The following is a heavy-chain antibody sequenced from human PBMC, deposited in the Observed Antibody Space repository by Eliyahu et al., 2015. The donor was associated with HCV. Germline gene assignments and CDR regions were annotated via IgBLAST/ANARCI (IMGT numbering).Heavy chain of an antibody. CDR2: ISSSSSYI. V-gene: IGHV3-21*01. J-gene: IGHJ6*02. Sequence: EVQLVESGGGLVKPGGSLRLSCAASGFTFSSYSMNWVRXAPGKGLEWASSISSSSSYIYYADSVKGRFTISRDNAKNSLYLQMNSLRAEDTAVYYCARDILYRAYSSSLVPGLWYYYYGMDVWGQGTTVTVSS. CDR1: GFTFSSYS. D-gene: IGHD6-13*01. CDR3: ARDILYRAYSSSLVPGLWYYYYGMDV.